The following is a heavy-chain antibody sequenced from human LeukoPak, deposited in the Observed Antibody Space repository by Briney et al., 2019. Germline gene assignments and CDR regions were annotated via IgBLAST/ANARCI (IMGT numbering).Heavy chain of an antibody. D-gene: IGHD2-15*01. V-gene: IGHV4-59*08. Sequence: SETLSLTCTVSGGSISTYYWSWIRQPPGKGLEWIGYIYYTGNTNYNPSLKSRVTISVDTSKNQFSLKLSSVTAADTAVYYCARLDCSGGSCYYYYGMDVWGQGTTVTVSS. CDR2: IYYTGNT. J-gene: IGHJ6*02. CDR1: GGSISTYY. CDR3: ARLDCSGGSCYYYYGMDV.